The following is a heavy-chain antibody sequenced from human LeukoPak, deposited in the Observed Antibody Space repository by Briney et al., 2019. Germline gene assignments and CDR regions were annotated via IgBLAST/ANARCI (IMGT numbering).Heavy chain of an antibody. CDR1: GFTFSTFA. V-gene: IGHV3-23*01. Sequence: GGSLRLSCAASGFTFSTFAMVWVRQPPGEGLEWVSSIFPSGGEIHYADSVRGRFTISRDNSKSTLSLQMNSLRAEDTAIYYCATYRQVLLPFESWGQGTLVTVSS. D-gene: IGHD2-8*02. J-gene: IGHJ4*02. CDR2: IFPSGGEI. CDR3: ATYRQVLLPFES.